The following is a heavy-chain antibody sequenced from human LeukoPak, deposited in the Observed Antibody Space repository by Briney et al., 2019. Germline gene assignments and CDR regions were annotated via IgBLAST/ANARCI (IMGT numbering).Heavy chain of an antibody. CDR3: ARVTHTELSTWFDP. J-gene: IGHJ5*02. Sequence: ASVKVSCKASGYTFTSHYMHWVRQARVHGLEWMGIINPSGGSTSYAQKFQGRVTMTRDMSTSTVYMELSSLRSEDTAVYYCARVTHTELSTWFDPWGQGTLVTVSS. D-gene: IGHD5-18*01. CDR2: INPSGGST. V-gene: IGHV1-46*01. CDR1: GYTFTSHY.